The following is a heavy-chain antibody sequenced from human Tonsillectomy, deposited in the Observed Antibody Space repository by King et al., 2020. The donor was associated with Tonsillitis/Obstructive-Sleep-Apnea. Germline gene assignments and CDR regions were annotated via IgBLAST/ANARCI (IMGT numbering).Heavy chain of an antibody. CDR1: GFTFSSYA. CDR2: ISGSGGST. V-gene: IGHV3-23*04. D-gene: IGHD2-15*01. CDR3: ASRPQSVVATDY. Sequence: VQLVESGGGLVQPGGSLRLSCAASGFTFSSYAMSWVRQAPGKGLEWVAAISGSGGSTYYADSVKGRFTISRDNSKNTLYLQMNSLRAEDTAVYYCASRPQSVVATDYWGQGTLVTVSS. J-gene: IGHJ4*02.